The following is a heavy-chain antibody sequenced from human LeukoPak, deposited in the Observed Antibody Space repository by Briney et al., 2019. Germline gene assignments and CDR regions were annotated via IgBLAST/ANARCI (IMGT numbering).Heavy chain of an antibody. J-gene: IGHJ3*02. Sequence: PSETLSLTCTVSGGSISSGSCYWSWIRQPAGKGLEWIGRIYTSGSTNYNPSLKSRVTISVDTSKNQFSLKLSSVTAADTAVYYCAVAVADDAFDIWGQGTMVTVSS. CDR1: GGSISSGSCY. V-gene: IGHV4-61*02. D-gene: IGHD6-19*01. CDR2: IYTSGST. CDR3: AVAVADDAFDI.